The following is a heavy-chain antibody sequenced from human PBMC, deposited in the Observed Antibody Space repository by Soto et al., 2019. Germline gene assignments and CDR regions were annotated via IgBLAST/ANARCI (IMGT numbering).Heavy chain of an antibody. CDR1: GFTFSNYW. Sequence: HPGGSLRLSCAASGFTFSNYWMTWVRQAPGKGLEWVANMNQDGSEKYHVESVKGRFSISRDNAKNSLYLQMNSLRAEDTAVYYCARAFVAFIRNEALDIWGRGTMVTVSS. D-gene: IGHD1-1*01. V-gene: IGHV3-7*01. CDR2: MNQDGSEK. J-gene: IGHJ3*02. CDR3: ARAFVAFIRNEALDI.